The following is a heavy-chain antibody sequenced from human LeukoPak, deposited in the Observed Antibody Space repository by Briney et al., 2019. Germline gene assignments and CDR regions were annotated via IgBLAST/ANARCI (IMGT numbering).Heavy chain of an antibody. CDR2: INTNTGNP. Sequence: ASAKVSCKASGYTFTSYAMNWVRQAPGQGLEWMGWINTNTGNPTYAQGFTGRFVFSLDTSVSTAYLQISSLKAEDTAVYYCARGPLTYYYDSSGPDAFDIWGQGTMVTVSS. CDR3: ARGPLTYYYDSSGPDAFDI. V-gene: IGHV7-4-1*02. CDR1: GYTFTSYA. D-gene: IGHD3-22*01. J-gene: IGHJ3*02.